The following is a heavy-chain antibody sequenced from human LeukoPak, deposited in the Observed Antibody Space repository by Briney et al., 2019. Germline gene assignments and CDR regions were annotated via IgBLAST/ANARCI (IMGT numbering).Heavy chain of an antibody. Sequence: GASVKVSRKASGYTFTGYYMHWVRQAPGQGLEWMGWINPNSGGTNYAQKFQGRVTMTRDTSISTAYMELSRLRSDDTAVYYCAXXXGRGSGWYWSANYWGQGTLVTVSS. CDR1: GYTFTGYY. V-gene: IGHV1-2*02. CDR3: AXXXGRGSGWYWSANY. D-gene: IGHD6-19*01. J-gene: IGHJ4*02. CDR2: INPNSGGT.